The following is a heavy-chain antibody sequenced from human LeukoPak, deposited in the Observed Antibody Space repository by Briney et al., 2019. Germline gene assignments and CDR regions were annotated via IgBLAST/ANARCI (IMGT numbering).Heavy chain of an antibody. Sequence: SETLSLTCAVYGDSLSGYYWSWLRQPPGKGLEWIGEIKHSGSTNYNPSLKSRVTISVDTSKNQFSLKLSSVTAADTAVYYCASPRQHRLPTNAGYSNCIDLWGQGTAVTVSS. D-gene: IGHD4-11*01. CDR1: GDSLSGYY. J-gene: IGHJ6*02. CDR3: ASPRQHRLPTNAGYSNCIDL. CDR2: IKHSGST. V-gene: IGHV4-34*01.